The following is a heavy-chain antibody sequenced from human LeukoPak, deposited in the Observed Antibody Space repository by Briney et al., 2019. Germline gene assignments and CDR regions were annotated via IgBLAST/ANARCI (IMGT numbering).Heavy chain of an antibody. V-gene: IGHV1-69*05. CDR2: IIPIFGTA. CDR1: GGTFSRYA. D-gene: IGHD6-13*01. J-gene: IGHJ4*02. CDR3: ARDDSSSFYY. Sequence: SSVNVSCKASGGTFSRYAISWVRQAPGQGLEWMEGIIPIFGTANYAQQFKGRVTITTDESTCTAYMELSSLRSEDTAVYDCARDDSSSFYYWGQGTLVTVSS.